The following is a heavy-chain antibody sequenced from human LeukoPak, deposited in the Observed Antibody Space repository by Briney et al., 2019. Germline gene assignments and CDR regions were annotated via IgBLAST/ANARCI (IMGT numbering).Heavy chain of an antibody. CDR2: IYYSGST. V-gene: IGHV4-59*01. D-gene: IGHD6-13*01. J-gene: IGHJ4*02. CDR3: ARVKEPNQGIAAAGNYYFDY. Sequence: PSETLSLTCTVSGGSISGYYWSWIRQPPGKGLEWIGYIYYSGSTNYNPPLKSRVTISVDTSKNQFSLKLSSVTAADTAVYYCARVKEPNQGIAAAGNYYFDYWDQGTLVTVSS. CDR1: GGSISGYY.